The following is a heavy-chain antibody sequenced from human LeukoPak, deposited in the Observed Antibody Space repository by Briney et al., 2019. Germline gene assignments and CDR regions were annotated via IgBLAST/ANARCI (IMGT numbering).Heavy chain of an antibody. D-gene: IGHD2-2*01. CDR2: INHSGST. V-gene: IGHV4-34*01. CDR1: GGSFSGYY. J-gene: IGHJ4*02. CDR3: ARDQPGYCSSTSCSLAYYFDY. Sequence: SETLSLTCAVYGGSFSGYYWSWIRQPPGKGLEWIGEINHSGSTNYNPSLKSRVTISVDTSKNQFSLKLSSVTAADTAVYYCARDQPGYCSSTSCSLAYYFDYWGQGTLVTVSS.